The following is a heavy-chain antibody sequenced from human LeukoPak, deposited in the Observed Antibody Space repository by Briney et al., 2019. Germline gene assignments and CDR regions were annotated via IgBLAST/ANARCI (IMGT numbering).Heavy chain of an antibody. Sequence: GGSLRLSCAASGFSFSSYNMNWVRQTPGKGLEWVSSITSSSTYTFYADSVKGRFTISRDNAKNSLYLQMNSLRAEDTAVYYCAELGITMIGGVWGKGTTVTISS. J-gene: IGHJ6*04. CDR3: AELGITMIGGV. CDR1: GFSFSSYN. CDR2: ITSSSTYT. D-gene: IGHD3-10*02. V-gene: IGHV3-21*01.